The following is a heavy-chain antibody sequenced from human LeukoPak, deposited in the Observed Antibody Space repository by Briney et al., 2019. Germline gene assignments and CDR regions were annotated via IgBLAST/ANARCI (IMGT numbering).Heavy chain of an antibody. J-gene: IGHJ4*02. V-gene: IGHV4-34*01. D-gene: IGHD5-18*01. CDR2: INHSGST. Sequence: SETLSLTCAVYGGSFSGYYWNWIRQLPGKGLEWIGEINHSGSTNYNPSLKSRVTISVDASKNQFSLNLNSVTAADTAVYYCARDGRGYSYGYEYYFEYWGQGTLVTVSS. CDR3: ARDGRGYSYGYEYYFEY. CDR1: GGSFSGYY.